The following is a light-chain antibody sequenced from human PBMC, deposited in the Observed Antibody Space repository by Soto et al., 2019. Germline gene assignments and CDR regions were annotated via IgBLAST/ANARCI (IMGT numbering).Light chain of an antibody. J-gene: IGKJ3*01. CDR1: QSVRGN. CDR2: GAS. Sequence: EIVMTQSPATLSVSPGERATLSCRASQSVRGNLAWYQQKPGQAPRLLIYGASTRATGIPARFSGSGSGTEFTLTISRLQSEDFGIYYCQQYDKWPPSFTFGPGTKVDIK. CDR3: QQYDKWPPSFT. V-gene: IGKV3D-15*01.